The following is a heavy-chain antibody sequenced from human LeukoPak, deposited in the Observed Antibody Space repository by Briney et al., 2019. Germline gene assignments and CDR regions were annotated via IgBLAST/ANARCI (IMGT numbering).Heavy chain of an antibody. V-gene: IGHV3-74*01. D-gene: IGHD3-10*01. CDR3: ARGGYYSSGTHDY. J-gene: IGHJ4*02. CDR1: GFTFTRYW. CDR2: INSDGSST. Sequence: PGGSLRLSCAASGFTFTRYWMDWVRQAPGKGLVWVSRINSDGSSTTYPDSVKGRFTISRDNARDTLYLQMNSLRAEDTAVYYCARGGYYSSGTHDYWGQRTLVTVSS.